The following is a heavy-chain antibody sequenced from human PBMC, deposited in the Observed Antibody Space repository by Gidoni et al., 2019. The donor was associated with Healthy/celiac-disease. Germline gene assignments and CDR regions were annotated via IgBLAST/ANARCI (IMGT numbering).Heavy chain of an antibody. J-gene: IGHJ6*02. V-gene: IGHV1-46*01. D-gene: IGHD4-4*01. CDR2: RT. Sequence: RTSYAQKFQGRVTMTRDTSTSTVYMELSSLRSEDTAVYYCARSLTVTTQPLMDVWGQGTTVTVSS. CDR3: ARSLTVTTQPLMDV.